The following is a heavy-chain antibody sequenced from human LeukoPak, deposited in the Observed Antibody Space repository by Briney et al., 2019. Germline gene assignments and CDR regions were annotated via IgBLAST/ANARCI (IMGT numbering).Heavy chain of an antibody. J-gene: IGHJ6*04. CDR1: GLTLSDDY. CDR2: MTTSGNIK. CDR3: ARLTYRMMLESLSPDPYYDICS. V-gene: IGHV3-69-1*02. Sequence: GGSLRLSCAASGLTLSDDYMTWVRQAPGKGLESVLIMTTSGNIKSSADSVKGRFTISRDNANNILHLQMNSLRAEDTVVYYCARLTYRMMLESLSPDPYYDICSWGNGTTVTVAS. D-gene: IGHD1-26*01.